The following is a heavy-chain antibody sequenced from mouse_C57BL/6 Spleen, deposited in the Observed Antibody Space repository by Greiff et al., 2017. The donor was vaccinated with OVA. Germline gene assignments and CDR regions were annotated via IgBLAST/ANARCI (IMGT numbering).Heavy chain of an antibody. V-gene: IGHV5-9-1*02. CDR3: TRDQDYGNYWYFDV. D-gene: IGHD2-1*01. CDR2: ISSGGDYI. J-gene: IGHJ1*03. Sequence: EVKLVESGEGLVKPGGSLKLSCAASGFTFSSYAMSWVRQTPEKRLEWVAYISSGGDYIYYADTVKGRFTISRDNARNTLYLQMSSLKSEDTAMYYCTRDQDYGNYWYFDVWGTGTTVTVSS. CDR1: GFTFSSYA.